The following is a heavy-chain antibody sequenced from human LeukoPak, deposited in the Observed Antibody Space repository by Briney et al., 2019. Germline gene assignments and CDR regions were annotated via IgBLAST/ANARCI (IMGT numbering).Heavy chain of an antibody. V-gene: IGHV1-69*04. CDR2: IIPILGIA. Sequence: GASVKVSCKASGGTFSSYAISWVRQAPGQGLEWMGRIIPILGIANYAQKFQGRVTITADKSTSTAYMELSSLRSEDTAVYYCARDGLGYYDSSGYFNYWGQGTLVTVSS. D-gene: IGHD3-22*01. J-gene: IGHJ4*02. CDR1: GGTFSSYA. CDR3: ARDGLGYYDSSGYFNY.